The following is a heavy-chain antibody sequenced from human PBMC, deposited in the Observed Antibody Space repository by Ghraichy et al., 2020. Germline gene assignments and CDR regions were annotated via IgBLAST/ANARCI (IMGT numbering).Heavy chain of an antibody. J-gene: IGHJ4*02. Sequence: GGSLRLSCAASGFTLTHAWMRRVRQAPGKGLEWVGRMKSKTGGGTAEYAAPVKGRFTISRDDSKNTLYLQMNSLRTEDTAVYYCAALNNFHVEYWGQGTLVTVSS. CDR2: MKSKTGGGTA. V-gene: IGHV3-15*01. CDR1: GFTLTHAW. CDR3: AALNNFHVEY. D-gene: IGHD1-20*01.